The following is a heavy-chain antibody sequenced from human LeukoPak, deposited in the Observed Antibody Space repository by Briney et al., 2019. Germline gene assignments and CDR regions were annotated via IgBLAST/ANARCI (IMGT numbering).Heavy chain of an antibody. V-gene: IGHV3-74*01. J-gene: IGHJ3*01. Sequence: QTGRSRRLSCVASGLTFRENCMRWVRHAPGKGLAWVSHINRDGGLTNYADSVKGRFTISRDNARNTVYLQMSSLRVEDTAIYFCAREEHRLAEAGTSAFDLGGQGTLVTVSP. CDR3: AREEHRLAEAGTSAFDL. D-gene: IGHD6-13*01. CDR2: INRDGGLT. CDR1: GLTFRENC.